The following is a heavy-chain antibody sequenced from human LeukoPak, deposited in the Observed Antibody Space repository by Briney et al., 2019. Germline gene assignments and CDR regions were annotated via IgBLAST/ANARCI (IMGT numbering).Heavy chain of an antibody. CDR1: GGSISSYY. J-gene: IGHJ3*02. Sequence: SETLSLTCTVSGGSISSYYWSWIRQPPGKGLEWIGYIYYSGSTNYNPSLKSRVTISVDTSKNQFSLELSSVTAADTAVYYCARHAGAFNAFDIWGQGTMVTVSS. D-gene: IGHD1-26*01. V-gene: IGHV4-59*08. CDR3: ARHAGAFNAFDI. CDR2: IYYSGST.